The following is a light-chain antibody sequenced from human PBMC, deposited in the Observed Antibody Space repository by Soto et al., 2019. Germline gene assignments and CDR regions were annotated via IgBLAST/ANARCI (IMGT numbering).Light chain of an antibody. Sequence: QSALTQPRSVSGSPGQSVTISCTGTSSDVAYYNYVSWYQQHPGKAPKVMIYDVSKRPSGVPDRFSGSKSGNTASLTISGLQAEDEADYYCCSYAGSFTDVFGTGTKVTVL. J-gene: IGLJ1*01. CDR2: DVS. CDR3: CSYAGSFTDV. CDR1: SSDVAYYNY. V-gene: IGLV2-11*01.